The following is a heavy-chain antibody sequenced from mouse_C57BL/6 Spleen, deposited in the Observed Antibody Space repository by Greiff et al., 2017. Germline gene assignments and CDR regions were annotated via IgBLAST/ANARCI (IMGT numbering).Heavy chain of an antibody. CDR2: IYPRSGNT. J-gene: IGHJ4*01. CDR3: ATISKDYAMAD. V-gene: IGHV1-81*01. CDR1: GYTFTSYG. Sequence: VQLQQSGAELARPGASVKLSCKASGYTFTSYGISWVKQRTGQGLEWIGEIYPRSGNTYYNEKFKGKATLTADKSSSTAYMELRSLTSEDSAVYFCATISKDYAMADWGQGTSVTVSS. D-gene: IGHD6-2*01.